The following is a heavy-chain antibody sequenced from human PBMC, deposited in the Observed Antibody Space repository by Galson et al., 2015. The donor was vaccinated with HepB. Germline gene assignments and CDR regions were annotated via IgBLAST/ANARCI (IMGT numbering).Heavy chain of an antibody. V-gene: IGHV3-33*01. D-gene: IGHD2-8*01. CDR3: ARECTNGVCSVDGMDV. CDR2: IWYDGSNK. CDR1: GFTFRSRG. J-gene: IGHJ6*02. Sequence: SLRLSCAASGFTFRSRGMHWVRQAPGKGLEWVAVIWYDGSNKKYADSVKVRFTIARDNAKNTLYLQMNSLRAEDTAVYYCARECTNGVCSVDGMDVWGQGTTVTVSS.